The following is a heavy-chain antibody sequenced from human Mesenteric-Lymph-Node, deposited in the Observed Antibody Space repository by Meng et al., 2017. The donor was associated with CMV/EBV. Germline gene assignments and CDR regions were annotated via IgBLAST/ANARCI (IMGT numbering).Heavy chain of an antibody. CDR3: ARVSGRSCVGGSCYVGRMDV. Sequence: GESLKISCVASGFIFSGYGIHWVRQVPGKGLEWVSFISPDGANKYYADSVKGRFTISRDNAKNSLYLQMYSLRAEDTALYYCARVSGRSCVGGSCYVGRMDVWGQGTTVTVSS. CDR1: GFIFSGYG. V-gene: IGHV3-33*01. D-gene: IGHD2-15*01. CDR2: ISPDGANK. J-gene: IGHJ6*02.